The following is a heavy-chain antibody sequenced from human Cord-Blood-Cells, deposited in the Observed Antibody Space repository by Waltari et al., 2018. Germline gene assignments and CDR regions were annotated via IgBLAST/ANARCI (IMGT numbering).Heavy chain of an antibody. CDR1: GGSISSGGYS. J-gene: IGHJ3*02. Sequence: QLQLQESGSGLVKPSQTLSLTCAVSGGSISSGGYSWSWIRQPPGKGLEWIGYIYHSWSTYYNPSLKSRVTISVDRSKNQFSLKLSSVTAADTAVYYCARAERETYYYGSGSHNAFDIWGQGTMVTVSS. CDR3: ARAERETYYYGSGSHNAFDI. V-gene: IGHV4-30-2*01. CDR2: IYHSWST. D-gene: IGHD3-10*01.